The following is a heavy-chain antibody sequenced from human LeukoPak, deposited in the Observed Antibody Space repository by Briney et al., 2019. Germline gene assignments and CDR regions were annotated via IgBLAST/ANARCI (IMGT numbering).Heavy chain of an antibody. Sequence: SETLSLTCAVYGGSFSGYYWSWIRQHPGKGLEWIGYIYYSGSTYYNPSLKSRVTISVDTSKNQFSLKLSSVTAADTAVYYCARGGYYDFWSGYYGNFDYWGQGTLVTVSS. CDR3: ARGGYYDFWSGYYGNFDY. V-gene: IGHV4-31*11. CDR1: GGSFSGYY. D-gene: IGHD3-3*01. CDR2: IYYSGST. J-gene: IGHJ4*02.